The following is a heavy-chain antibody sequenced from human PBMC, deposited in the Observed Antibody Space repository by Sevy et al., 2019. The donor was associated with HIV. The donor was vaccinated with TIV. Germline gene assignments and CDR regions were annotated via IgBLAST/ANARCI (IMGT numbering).Heavy chain of an antibody. Sequence: SQTLSLTCAISGDSVSSNSAAWNWIRQSPSRGLEWLGRTYYRSKWYNDYAVSVKSRITINPDTAKNQFSLQLNSVTPEDTAVYYCARDRSESAHYYYYYGMDVWGQGTTVTVSS. J-gene: IGHJ6*02. D-gene: IGHD3-3*01. V-gene: IGHV6-1*01. CDR1: GDSVSSNSAA. CDR2: TYYRSKWYN. CDR3: ARDRSESAHYYYYYGMDV.